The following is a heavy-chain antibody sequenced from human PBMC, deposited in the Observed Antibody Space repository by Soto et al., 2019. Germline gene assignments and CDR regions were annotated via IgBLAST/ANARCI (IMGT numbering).Heavy chain of an antibody. CDR3: AREGWPLLQTGMDV. CDR1: GFTFRSYS. J-gene: IGHJ4*02. D-gene: IGHD1-20*01. Sequence: EVQLVESGGGLKQPGGSLRLSCAASGFTFRSYSMNWVRQAPGKGLEWVSYISSSNRTINYADSVKGRFIISRDNAKNSLYLQMHSLRDEDTAVYYCAREGWPLLQTGMDVWGQGTLVTVSS. CDR2: ISSSNRTI. V-gene: IGHV3-48*02.